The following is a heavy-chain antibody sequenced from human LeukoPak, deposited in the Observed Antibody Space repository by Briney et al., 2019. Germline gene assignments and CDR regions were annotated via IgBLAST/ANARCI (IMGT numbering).Heavy chain of an antibody. J-gene: IGHJ4*02. Sequence: ASVKVSCKVSGYTLTELSMHWVRQAPGEGLEWMGGFDPEDGETIYAQKFQGRVTMTEDTSTDTAYMELSSLRSEDTAVYYCATDLVDSSSWYFSGLFDYWGQGTLVTVSS. D-gene: IGHD6-13*01. CDR2: FDPEDGET. V-gene: IGHV1-24*01. CDR3: ATDLVDSSSWYFSGLFDY. CDR1: GYTLTELS.